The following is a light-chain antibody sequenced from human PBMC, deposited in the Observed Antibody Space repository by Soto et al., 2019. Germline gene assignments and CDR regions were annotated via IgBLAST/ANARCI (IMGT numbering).Light chain of an antibody. Sequence: QSALTQPASVSGSPGQSITIACTGTSRDVGGYNYVSWFQHHPGKAPKLIICEVSNRPSGVSNRFSASKSGNTSSLTISGLQAEVEATYYCSSSSSSSTLFFGTGTQLTVL. V-gene: IGLV2-14*01. CDR3: SSSSSSSTLF. J-gene: IGLJ1*01. CDR1: SRDVGGYNY. CDR2: EVS.